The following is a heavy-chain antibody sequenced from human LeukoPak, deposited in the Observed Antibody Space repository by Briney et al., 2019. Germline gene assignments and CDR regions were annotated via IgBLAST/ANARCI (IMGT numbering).Heavy chain of an antibody. CDR2: IYSGGGT. J-gene: IGHJ4*02. CDR3: ARDTYLGNFDY. Sequence: GGSLRLSCAASGFIVSSNYMSWVRQAPGKGLEWVSVIYSGGGTYYADSVKGRFTISRDNSKNTLYLQMNSLRAEDTAVYYCARDTYLGNFDYWGQGTLVTVSS. CDR1: GFIVSSNY. V-gene: IGHV3-53*01. D-gene: IGHD7-27*01.